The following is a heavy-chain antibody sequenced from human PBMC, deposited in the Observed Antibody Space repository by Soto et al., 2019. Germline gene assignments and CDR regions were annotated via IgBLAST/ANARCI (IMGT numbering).Heavy chain of an antibody. D-gene: IGHD2-2*03. V-gene: IGHV3-20*01. CDR3: ASGYCSSSSCYLTY. Sequence: EVQLVESGGGVVRPGGSLRLSCAASGFTFHDYGMSWVRQAPGKGLEWVSGINWNGASTGYADSVECRFTISRDNAENSLYLEVNILRAEDTAFYRCASGYCSSSSCYLTYWGQGTLVTVSP. CDR2: INWNGAST. CDR1: GFTFHDYG. J-gene: IGHJ4*02.